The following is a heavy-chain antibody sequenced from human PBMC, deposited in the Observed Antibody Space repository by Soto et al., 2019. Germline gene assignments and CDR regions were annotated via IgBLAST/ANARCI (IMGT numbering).Heavy chain of an antibody. D-gene: IGHD2-15*01. V-gene: IGHV3-48*03. Sequence: EVQLVESGGGSVQPGGSLRLSCVVSGFSFRTYEMNWVRQAPGKGLEWVSYISSSGSFIYYADSVKGRFTISRDHAEKSLYLQMNNLRAEDTAIYYCARRIWDKEVVVAATRGAFDIWGQETTVTVSS. CDR1: GFSFRTYE. J-gene: IGHJ3*02. CDR3: ARRIWDKEVVVAATRGAFDI. CDR2: ISSSGSFI.